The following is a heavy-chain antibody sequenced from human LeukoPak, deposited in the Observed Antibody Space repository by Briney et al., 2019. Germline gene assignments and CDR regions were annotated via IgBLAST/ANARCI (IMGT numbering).Heavy chain of an antibody. CDR1: GGSISSSSYY. Sequence: PSETLSLTCTVSGGSISSSSYYWGWIRQPPGKGLEWIGSVYYSGNTYYNPSLKSRVTISVDRSKNQFSLKLSSVTAADTAVYYCARHRQGQWLLTLVDYWGQGTLVTVSS. J-gene: IGHJ4*02. V-gene: IGHV4-39*01. CDR2: VYYSGNT. CDR3: ARHRQGQWLLTLVDY. D-gene: IGHD6-19*01.